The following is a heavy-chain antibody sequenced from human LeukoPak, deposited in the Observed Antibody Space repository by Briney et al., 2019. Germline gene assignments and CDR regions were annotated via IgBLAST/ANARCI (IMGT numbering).Heavy chain of an antibody. CDR3: AKDRDGYTNGGFDY. D-gene: IGHD5-24*01. V-gene: IGHV3-23*01. J-gene: IGHJ4*02. CDR1: GFTFSNFG. CDR2: ISGSGGST. Sequence: GGTLRLSCAASGFTFSNFGMSWVRQAPGKGLEWVSAISGSGGSTYYADSVKGRFTISRDNSKNTLYLQMNSLRAEDTAVYYCAKDRDGYTNGGFDYWGQGTLVTVSS.